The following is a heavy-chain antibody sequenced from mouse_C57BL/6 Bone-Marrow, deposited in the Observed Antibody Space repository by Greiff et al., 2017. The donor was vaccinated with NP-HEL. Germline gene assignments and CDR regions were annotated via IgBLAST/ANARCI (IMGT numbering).Heavy chain of an antibody. CDR1: GFTFSSYA. V-gene: IGHV5-4*03. CDR3: ARVPPYFDD. CDR2: ISDGGSYT. J-gene: IGHJ2*01. Sequence: EVKLMESGGGLVKPGGSLKLSCAASGFTFSSYAMSWVRQTPEKRLEWVATISDGGSYTYYPDNVKGRFTISRDNAKNNLYLQMSHLKSEDTAMDYCARVPPYFDDWGQGTTLTVSS.